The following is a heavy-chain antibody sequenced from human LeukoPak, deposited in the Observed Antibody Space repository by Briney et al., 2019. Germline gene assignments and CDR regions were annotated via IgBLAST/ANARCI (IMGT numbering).Heavy chain of an antibody. CDR2: NRNKANSYTT. J-gene: IGHJ4*02. CDR1: GFTFSDHY. V-gene: IGHV3-72*01. CDR3: ARVDSSGYLDY. D-gene: IGHD3-22*01. Sequence: TGGSLRLSCAASGFTFSDHYMDWVRQAPGKGLEWVGRNRNKANSYTTEYVASMKGRFTISRDDSKNSLYLQMNSLKTEDTAVYYCARVDSSGYLDYWGQGTLVTVSS.